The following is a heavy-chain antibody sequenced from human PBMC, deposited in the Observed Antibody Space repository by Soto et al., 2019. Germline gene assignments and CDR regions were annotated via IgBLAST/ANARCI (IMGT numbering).Heavy chain of an antibody. J-gene: IGHJ3*02. CDR3: ARETITMVRGVIMPDAFDI. CDR2: IYYSGST. D-gene: IGHD3-10*01. CDR1: GGSISSGGYS. Sequence: SETLSLTCAVSGGSISSGGYSWSWVRQPPGKGLEWIGYIYYSGSTNYNPSLKSRVTISVDTSKNQFSLKLSSVTAADTAVYYCARETITMVRGVIMPDAFDIWGQGTMVTVS. V-gene: IGHV4-61*08.